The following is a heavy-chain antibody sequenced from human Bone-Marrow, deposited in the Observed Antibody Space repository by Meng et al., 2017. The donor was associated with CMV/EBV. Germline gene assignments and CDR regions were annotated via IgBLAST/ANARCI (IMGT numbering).Heavy chain of an antibody. CDR2: IYYSGST. Sequence: LRLSCTVSGGSISSGGYYWSWIRQHPGKGLEWIGYIYYSGSTYYNPSLKSRVAISVDTSKNQFSLKLSSVTAADTAVYYCARGHEHYGMDVWGQGTTVTVSS. J-gene: IGHJ6*02. V-gene: IGHV4-31*03. CDR3: ARGHEHYGMDV. CDR1: GGSISSGGYY.